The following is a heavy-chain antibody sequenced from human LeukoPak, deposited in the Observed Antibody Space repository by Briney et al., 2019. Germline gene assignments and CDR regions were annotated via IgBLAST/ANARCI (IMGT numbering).Heavy chain of an antibody. Sequence: GGSLRLSCAASDFTFTNCAMNWVRQAPGKGLEWVSSISDTGSATYYADSVKGRFTISRDNPKNTLYLQMNSLRADDTAVYYCARGKALYDYVWGSYRLNYFDYWGQGTLVTVSS. CDR3: ARGKALYDYVWGSYRLNYFDY. CDR2: ISDTGSAT. V-gene: IGHV3-23*01. J-gene: IGHJ4*02. CDR1: DFTFTNCA. D-gene: IGHD3-16*02.